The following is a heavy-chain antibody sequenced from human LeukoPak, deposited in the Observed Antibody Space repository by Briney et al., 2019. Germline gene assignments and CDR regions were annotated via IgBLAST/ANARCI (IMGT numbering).Heavy chain of an antibody. J-gene: IGHJ5*02. CDR2: INPNSGGA. Sequence: ASVKVSRKASGYTFTGYYIHWVRQAPGQGLEWMGWINPNSGGANYAKTFLCRVTMTRDTTIRTAYRELRNLRSDDTAVYFSARDPGYGSGPGNWVDPCGQGTLVTVSS. CDR1: GYTFTGYY. CDR3: ARDPGYGSGPGNWVDP. V-gene: IGHV1-2*02. D-gene: IGHD3-10*01.